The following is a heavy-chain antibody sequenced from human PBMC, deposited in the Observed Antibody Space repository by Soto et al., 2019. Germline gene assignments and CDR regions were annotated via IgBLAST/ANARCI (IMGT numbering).Heavy chain of an antibody. CDR2: ISAYNGNT. CDR1: GYTFTSYG. V-gene: IGHV1-18*03. J-gene: IGHJ5*02. CDR3: ASSSSSSRPLPWFDP. D-gene: IGHD6-6*01. Sequence: ASVKVSCKASGYTFTSYGISWVRQAPGQGLERMGWISAYNGNTNYAQKLQGRVTMTTDTSTSTAYMELRSLRSDDMAVYYCASSSSSSRPLPWFDPWGQGTLVTVSS.